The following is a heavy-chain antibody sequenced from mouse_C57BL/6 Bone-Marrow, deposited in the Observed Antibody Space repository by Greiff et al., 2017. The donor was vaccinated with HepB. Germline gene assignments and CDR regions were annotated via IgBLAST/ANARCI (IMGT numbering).Heavy chain of an antibody. CDR1: GFNINNTY. CDR3: ATFITTVVALDY. Sequence: EVKLLESVAELVRPGASVKLSCTASGFNINNTYMHWVKQRPAQGLEWIGRIDPANGNTKYDPKFQGKATITADTSSNTAYLQLSSLTSEDTAIYYCATFITTVVALDYWGQGTTLTVSS. J-gene: IGHJ2*01. D-gene: IGHD1-1*01. CDR2: IDPANGNT. V-gene: IGHV14-3*01.